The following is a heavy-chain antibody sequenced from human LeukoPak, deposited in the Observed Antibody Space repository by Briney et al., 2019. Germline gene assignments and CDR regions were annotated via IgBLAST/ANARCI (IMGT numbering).Heavy chain of an antibody. J-gene: IGHJ4*02. CDR3: AREVPSPSGSYYRTSDY. D-gene: IGHD3-10*01. V-gene: IGHV1-46*01. CDR1: GYTFTSYY. Sequence: GASVKVSCKASGYTFTSYYMHWVRQAPGQGLEWMGIINPSGGNTNYAQKLQGRVTMTTDTSTSTAYMELRSLRSDDTAVYYCAREVPSPSGSYYRTSDYWGQGTLVTVSS. CDR2: INPSGGNT.